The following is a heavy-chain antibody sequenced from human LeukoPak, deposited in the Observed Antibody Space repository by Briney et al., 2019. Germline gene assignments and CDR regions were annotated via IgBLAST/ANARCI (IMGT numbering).Heavy chain of an antibody. D-gene: IGHD3-10*01. V-gene: IGHV4-4*02. Sequence: SETLSLTCAVSGGSISSSNWWSWVRQPPGKGLEWIGEIYHSGSTNYNPSLKSRVTISVDTSKNQFSLKLSSVTAADTAVYYCARERITMVRGVIITDDYWGQGTLVTVSS. CDR3: ARERITMVRGVIITDDY. J-gene: IGHJ4*02. CDR2: IYHSGST. CDR1: GGSISSSNW.